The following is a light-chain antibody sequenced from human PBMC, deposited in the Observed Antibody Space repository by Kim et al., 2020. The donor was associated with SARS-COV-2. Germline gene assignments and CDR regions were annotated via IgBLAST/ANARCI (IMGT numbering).Light chain of an antibody. Sequence: EIVLTQSPGTLSLSPGERATLSCRASQSVSSSYLAWYQQKPAQAPRLLIYGASSRATGIPDSCSGSGSETDFTLTISRLEHEDFAVYYSQQYGSSLYTFGQGTKLEI. CDR3: QQYGSSLYT. J-gene: IGKJ2*01. CDR2: GAS. CDR1: QSVSSSY. V-gene: IGKV3-20*01.